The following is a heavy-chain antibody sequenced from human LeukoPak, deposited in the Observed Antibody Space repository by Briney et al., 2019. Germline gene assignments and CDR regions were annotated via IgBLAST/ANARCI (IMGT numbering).Heavy chain of an antibody. V-gene: IGHV4-34*01. J-gene: IGHJ4*02. CDR1: GGSFSGYC. CDR2: INHSGST. CDR3: ARGLNDSWTGENY. D-gene: IGHD3-3*01. Sequence: PSETLSLTCAVYGGSFSGYCWSWIRQPPGKGLEWIGEINHSGSTNYNPSLKSRVTISLDTSKSQFSLKVRYVTAADTAVYYCARGLNDSWTGENYWGQGTLVTVSS.